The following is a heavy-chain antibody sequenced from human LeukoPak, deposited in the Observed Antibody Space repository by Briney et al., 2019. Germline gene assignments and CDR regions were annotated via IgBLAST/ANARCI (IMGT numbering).Heavy chain of an antibody. CDR2: IRYDGSNK. CDR1: GFTFSSYG. CDR3: AKDLYYYGSGRYLYYFDY. D-gene: IGHD3-10*01. Sequence: GSLRLSCAASGFTFSSYGMHWVRQAPGKGLEWVAFIRYDGSNKYYADSVKGRFTISRDNSRNTLYLQMNSLRAEDTAVYYCAKDLYYYGSGRYLYYFDYWGQGALVTVSS. J-gene: IGHJ4*02. V-gene: IGHV3-30*02.